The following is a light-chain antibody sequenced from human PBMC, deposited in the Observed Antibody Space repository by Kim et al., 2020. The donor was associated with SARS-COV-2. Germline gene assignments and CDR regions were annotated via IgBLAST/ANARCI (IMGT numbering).Light chain of an antibody. CDR2: EVT. Sequence: QSVTISCTRTSSDIGGYNYVSWYQQHPGKAPKVMIYEVTKRPSGVPDRFSGSKSDNTASLTVSGLQAEDEADYYCASYAGSNSFVVFGGGTKLTVL. CDR3: ASYAGSNSFVV. CDR1: SSDIGGYNY. V-gene: IGLV2-8*01. J-gene: IGLJ2*01.